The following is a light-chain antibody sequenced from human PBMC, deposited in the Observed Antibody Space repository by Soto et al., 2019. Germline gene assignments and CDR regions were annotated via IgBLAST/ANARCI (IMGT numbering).Light chain of an antibody. CDR2: DAS. J-gene: IGKJ5*01. V-gene: IGKV3D-11*02. CDR3: QQRSNWHPIT. Sequence: ILITQSPATLSVSPGERATLSCRASQSVSSNLAWYQQKPGQAPRLLIYDASNRANGIPARFSGSGSGTDFTLTLRSLEAEDFAAYYCQQRSNWHPITFGQGTRLEIK. CDR1: QSVSSN.